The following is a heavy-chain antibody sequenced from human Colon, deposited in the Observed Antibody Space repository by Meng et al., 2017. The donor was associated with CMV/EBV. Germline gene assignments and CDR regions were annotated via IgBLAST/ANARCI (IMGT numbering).Heavy chain of an antibody. J-gene: IGHJ4*02. CDR2: IYYSGST. V-gene: IGHV4-31*03. D-gene: IGHD3-22*01. CDR3: ARAPNRGQDTSGHFED. CDR1: GGSISSSGHY. Sequence: LRLSCTVSGGSISSSGHYWSWIRQHPGKGLEWIGNIYYSGSTYYNPSLKSRVTISVDTSKNQFSLKLTSVTAADTAVYYCARAPNRGQDTSGHFEDWGQGTLVTVSS.